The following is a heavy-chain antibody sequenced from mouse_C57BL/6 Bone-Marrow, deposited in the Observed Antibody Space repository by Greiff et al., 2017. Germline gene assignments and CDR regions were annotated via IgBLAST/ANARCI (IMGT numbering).Heavy chain of an antibody. Sequence: VKLQQPGAELVMPGASVKLSCKASGYTFTSYWMHWVKQRPGQGLELIGEIDPSDSYTNYNQKFKGKSTLTVDKSSSTAYMQLSSLTSEDSAVYYCAVDRGYAMDYWGQGTSVTVSS. CDR2: IDPSDSYT. J-gene: IGHJ4*01. CDR1: GYTFTSYW. CDR3: AVDRGYAMDY. D-gene: IGHD3-2*01. V-gene: IGHV1-69*01.